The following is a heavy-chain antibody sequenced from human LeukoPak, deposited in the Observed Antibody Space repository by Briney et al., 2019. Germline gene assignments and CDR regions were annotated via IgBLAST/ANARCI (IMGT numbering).Heavy chain of an antibody. V-gene: IGHV1-2*02. Sequence: ASVKVSCKASGYXFTGYYIHWVRQAPGQGLEWMGWINPNSGGTIYAQKFQGRVTMTRDTSISTAYMELSRLRSDDTAVYYCARKASNWFDPWGQGTLVTVSS. CDR2: INPNSGGT. CDR3: ARKASNWFDP. CDR1: GYXFTGYY. J-gene: IGHJ5*02.